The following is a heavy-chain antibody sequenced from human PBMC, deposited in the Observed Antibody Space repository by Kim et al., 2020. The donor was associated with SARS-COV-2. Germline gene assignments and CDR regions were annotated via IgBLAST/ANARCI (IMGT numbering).Heavy chain of an antibody. D-gene: IGHD3-16*01. Sequence: SETLSLTCAVYGGSFSGYYWSWIRQPPGKGLEWIGEINHSGSTNYNPSLKSRVTISVDTSKNQFSLKLISVTAADTAGYYCARFRRVSRNAGGGYNWFDPWGQGTLVTVSS. CDR3: ARFRRVSRNAGGGYNWFDP. J-gene: IGHJ5*02. CDR2: INHSGST. CDR1: GGSFSGYY. V-gene: IGHV4-34*01.